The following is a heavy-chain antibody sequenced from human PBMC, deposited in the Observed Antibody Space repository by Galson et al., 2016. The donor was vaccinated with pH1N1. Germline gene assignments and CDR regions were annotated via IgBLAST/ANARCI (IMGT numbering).Heavy chain of an antibody. J-gene: IGHJ4*02. Sequence: LRLSCAASGFTFSRYALSWVRQAPGKGLEWVSSISASGGDTSYADSVKGRFTISRDNSKNTLYVQMNSLRAEDTAVYYCAKIVRVSGWYFDSWGQGTLVTVSS. V-gene: IGHV3-23*01. D-gene: IGHD6-19*01. CDR3: AKIVRVSGWYFDS. CDR2: ISASGGDT. CDR1: GFTFSRYA.